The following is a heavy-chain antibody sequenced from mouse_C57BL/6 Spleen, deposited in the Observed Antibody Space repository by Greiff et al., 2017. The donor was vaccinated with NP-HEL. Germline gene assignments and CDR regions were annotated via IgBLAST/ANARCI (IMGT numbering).Heavy chain of an antibody. J-gene: IGHJ3*01. D-gene: IGHD1-1*01. Sequence: QVQLQQSGAELVRPGASVTLSCKASGYTFTDYEMHWVKQTPVHGLEWIGAIDPETGGTAYNQKFKGKAILTADKSSSTAYMELRSLTSEDSAVYYCTREALLLDSYWGQGTLVTVSA. CDR3: TREALLLDSY. V-gene: IGHV1-15*01. CDR2: IDPETGGT. CDR1: GYTFTDYE.